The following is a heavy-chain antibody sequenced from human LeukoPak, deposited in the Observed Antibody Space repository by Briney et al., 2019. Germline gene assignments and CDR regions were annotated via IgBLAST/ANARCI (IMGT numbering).Heavy chain of an antibody. V-gene: IGHV3-23*01. Sequence: GGSLRLSCAASSSYAMSWVRQAPGKGLEWVSTITSSGGRSYYADSVKGRFTISRDNSKNTLYLQMNSLRAEDTAVYYCATKRGYNYGPDYWGQGTLVTVSS. CDR3: ATKRGYNYGPDY. CDR1: SSYA. J-gene: IGHJ4*02. D-gene: IGHD5-18*01. CDR2: ITSSGGRS.